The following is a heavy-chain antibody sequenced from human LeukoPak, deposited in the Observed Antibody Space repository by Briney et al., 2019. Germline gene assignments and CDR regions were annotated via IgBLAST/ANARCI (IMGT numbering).Heavy chain of an antibody. J-gene: IGHJ1*01. V-gene: IGHV4-34*01. CDR2: INHSGST. CDR1: GGSISSYY. CDR3: ARRTAMKYFQH. Sequence: PSETLSLTCTVSGGSISSYYWSWIRQPPGKGLEWIGEINHSGSTNYNPSLKSRVTISVDTSKNQFSLKLSSVTAADTAVYYCARRTAMKYFQHWGQGTLVTVSS. D-gene: IGHD1-1*01.